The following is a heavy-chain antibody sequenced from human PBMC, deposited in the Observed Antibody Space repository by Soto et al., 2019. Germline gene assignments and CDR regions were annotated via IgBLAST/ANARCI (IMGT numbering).Heavy chain of an antibody. Sequence: GGSLRLCCAASGFTFSSYWMSWVRQAPGKGLEWVANIKQDGSEKYYVDSVKGRFTISRDNAKNSLYLQMNSLRAEDTAVYYCARDVGRITMVRGVTIIPYYFDYWGQGTLVTVSS. J-gene: IGHJ4*02. CDR3: ARDVGRITMVRGVTIIPYYFDY. CDR1: GFTFSSYW. V-gene: IGHV3-7*01. CDR2: IKQDGSEK. D-gene: IGHD3-10*01.